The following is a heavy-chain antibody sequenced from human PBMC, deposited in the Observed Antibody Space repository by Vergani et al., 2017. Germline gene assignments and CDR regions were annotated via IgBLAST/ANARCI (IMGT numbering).Heavy chain of an antibody. CDR3: ARERGGLLWFGVKNWFDP. V-gene: IGHV1-2*02. D-gene: IGHD3-10*01. CDR1: GYTFTGYY. J-gene: IGHJ5*02. Sequence: QVQLVQSGAEVKKPGASVKVSCKASGYTFTGYYMHWVRQAPGQGLEWMGWINPNSGGTNYAQKFQGRVTMTRDTSISTAYMELSRLRSDDTAVYYCARERGGLLWFGVKNWFDPWGQGTLVTVSS. CDR2: INPNSGGT.